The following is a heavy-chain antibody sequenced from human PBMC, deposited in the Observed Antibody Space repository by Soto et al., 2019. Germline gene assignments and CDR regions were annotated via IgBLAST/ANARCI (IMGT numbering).Heavy chain of an antibody. CDR2: ISASGGAT. CDR3: AKGMPLTLFDR. J-gene: IGHJ5*02. V-gene: IGHV3-23*01. CDR1: GFTFGTFG. D-gene: IGHD2-2*01. Sequence: EVQLLESGGGLVQPGGSLRLSCAASGFTFGTFGMSWVRQAPGRGLEWVSTISASGGATYYADSLRGRFIVSRDNSKTTLYLQMDSLRAEDTAVYYCAKGMPLTLFDRWGQGTLVTVSS.